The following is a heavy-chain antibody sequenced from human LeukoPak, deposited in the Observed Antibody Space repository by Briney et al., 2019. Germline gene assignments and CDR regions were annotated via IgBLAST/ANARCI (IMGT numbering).Heavy chain of an antibody. J-gene: IGHJ4*02. CDR2: ISAYNGNT. Sequence: ASVKVSCKASRYTFTSYGISWVRQAPGQGLEWMGWISAYNGNTNYAQKLQGRVTMTTDTSTSTAYMELRSLRSDDTAVYYCARGSAYYYGSGSSHDYWGQGTLVTVSS. CDR3: ARGSAYYYGSGSSHDY. V-gene: IGHV1-18*01. CDR1: RYTFTSYG. D-gene: IGHD3-10*01.